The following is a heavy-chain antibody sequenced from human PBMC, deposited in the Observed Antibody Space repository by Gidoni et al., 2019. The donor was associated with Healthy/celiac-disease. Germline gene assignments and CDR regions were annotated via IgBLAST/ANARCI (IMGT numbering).Heavy chain of an antibody. V-gene: IGHV3-23*04. CDR1: GFPFRRSA. Sequence: EVQLVVSGGGLVQPGGSLRLSCPASGFPFRRSAMSWVRQAPGKGLEWVSAISGSGGSTDYADAVKGRFTISRDNSKNTLYLQMNSLRAEDTAVYYCAKDTSLGYCSSTSCFGAFDIWGQGTMVTVSS. CDR2: ISGSGGST. CDR3: AKDTSLGYCSSTSCFGAFDI. D-gene: IGHD2-2*01. J-gene: IGHJ3*02.